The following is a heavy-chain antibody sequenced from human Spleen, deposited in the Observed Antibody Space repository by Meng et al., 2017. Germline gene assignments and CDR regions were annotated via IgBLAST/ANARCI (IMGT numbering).Heavy chain of an antibody. CDR1: GFTLSDYY. Sequence: LSLTCAASGFTLSDYYMSWIRQAPGKGLEWVSYISSRGDSKYYAESVKGRFTISRDNAKNALYLQMNSLRSEDTADYYCARAESLDNWGQGTLVTVSS. V-gene: IGHV3-11*01. CDR2: ISSRGDSK. CDR3: ARAESLDN. J-gene: IGHJ4*02.